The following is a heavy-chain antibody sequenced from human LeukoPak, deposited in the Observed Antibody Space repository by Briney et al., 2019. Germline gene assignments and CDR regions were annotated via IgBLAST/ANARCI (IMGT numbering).Heavy chain of an antibody. Sequence: GGSLRLSCAASGFTFSSYWMHWVRQAPGKGLVWVSRINSDGSSTSYADSVKGRFTISRDNAKNTLYLQMNSLRAEDTAVYCCARDDYGDYRINFQHWGQGTLVTVSS. CDR1: GFTFSSYW. J-gene: IGHJ1*01. D-gene: IGHD4-17*01. CDR3: ARDDYGDYRINFQH. CDR2: INSDGSST. V-gene: IGHV3-74*01.